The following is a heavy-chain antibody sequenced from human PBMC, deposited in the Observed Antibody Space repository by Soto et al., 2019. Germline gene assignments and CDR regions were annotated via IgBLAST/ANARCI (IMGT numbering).Heavy chain of an antibody. CDR2: IYTSGST. D-gene: IGHD5-18*01. CDR3: ARGAERGLWPYYYYCMDV. CDR1: GGSISSYY. Sequence: PSETLSLTCTVSGGSISSYYWSWIRQPAGKGLEWIGRIYTSGSTNYNPSLKSRVTMSVDTSKNHFSLKLRSVTAADTSVYYCARGAERGLWPYYYYCMDVWGQGTTVTVSS. V-gene: IGHV4-4*07. J-gene: IGHJ6*02.